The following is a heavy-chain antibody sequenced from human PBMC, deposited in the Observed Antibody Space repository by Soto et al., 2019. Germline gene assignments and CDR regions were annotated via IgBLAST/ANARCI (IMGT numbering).Heavy chain of an antibody. V-gene: IGHV1-2*04. CDR3: ARMLVARIEVFDD. Sequence: ASVKVSCKASGYTFTHYYMHWVRQAPGQGLEWMGWINPNSGGTNYAQKFQGWVTMTRDTSISTAYMELSRLRSDDTAVYYCARMLVARIEVFDDWSRGTRDTVSS. J-gene: IGHJ4*02. CDR2: INPNSGGT. D-gene: IGHD5-12*01. CDR1: GYTFTHYY.